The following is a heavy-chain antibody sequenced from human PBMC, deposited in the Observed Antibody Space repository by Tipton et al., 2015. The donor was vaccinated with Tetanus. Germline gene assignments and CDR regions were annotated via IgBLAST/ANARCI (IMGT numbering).Heavy chain of an antibody. V-gene: IGHV4-4*07. CDR3: ARDRGFTTYNYFDP. J-gene: IGHJ5*02. CDR1: GDSISSNY. Sequence: TLYLTCTVSGDSISSNYWSWIRQPAGKGPEWIGRIYINGRNNYNPSLKSRVTMSIDTSKNQFSLNLRSVTAADTAVYYCARDRGFTTYNYFDPWGQGTLVTVSS. D-gene: IGHD3-22*01. CDR2: IYINGRN.